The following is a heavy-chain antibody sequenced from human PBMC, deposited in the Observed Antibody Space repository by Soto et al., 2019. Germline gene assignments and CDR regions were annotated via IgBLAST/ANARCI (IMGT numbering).Heavy chain of an antibody. V-gene: IGHV4-61*01. CDR2: IYYSGST. D-gene: IGHD3-3*01. Sequence: WGTLSLTCTVSGASATSGSYYWSWIQPPPGKGLEWIGYIYYSGSTNYNPSLKSRVTISVDTSKNQFSLKLSSVTAADTAVYYCARYIKLTIFGGNWFDPWGQGILVTVSA. J-gene: IGHJ5*02. CDR1: GASATSGSYY. CDR3: ARYIKLTIFGGNWFDP.